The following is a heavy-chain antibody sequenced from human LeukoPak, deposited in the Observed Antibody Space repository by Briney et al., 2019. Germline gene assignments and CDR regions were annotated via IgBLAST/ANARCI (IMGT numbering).Heavy chain of an antibody. Sequence: ASVKISCKVSGFKFIDYYMHWVQQAPGKGLEWMGRINPNSGGTNYAQKFQGRVTMTRDTSISTAYMELSRLRSDDTAVYYCARGNAPGYCSGGSCYLEFDYWGQGTLVTVSS. D-gene: IGHD2-15*01. CDR1: GFKFIDYY. CDR3: ARGNAPGYCSGGSCYLEFDY. J-gene: IGHJ4*02. V-gene: IGHV1-2*06. CDR2: INPNSGGT.